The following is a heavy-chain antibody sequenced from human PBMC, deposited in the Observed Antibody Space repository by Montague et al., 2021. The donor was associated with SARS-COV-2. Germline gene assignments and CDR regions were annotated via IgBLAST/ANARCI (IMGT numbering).Heavy chain of an antibody. CDR1: GDSVSHVF. D-gene: IGHD1-26*01. CDR2: VYYSRSS. Sequence: SETLSLTCTVSGDSVSHVFWTWIRQPPGKGLEWIGYVYYSRSSSYNPSLRGRVSIAVDTSKNQFSLRLSTVTAADTAIRYCVRDPAPSGSGTFYDYWGQGTLVAVSS. CDR3: VRDPAPSGSGTFYDY. V-gene: IGHV4-59*02. J-gene: IGHJ4*02.